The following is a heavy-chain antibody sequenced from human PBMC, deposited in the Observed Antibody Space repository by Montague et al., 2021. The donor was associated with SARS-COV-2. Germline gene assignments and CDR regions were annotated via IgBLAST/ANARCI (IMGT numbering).Heavy chain of an antibody. D-gene: IGHD3-10*01. Sequence: YLRLSCAASGFTFGDYGMSWVRQAPGKGLEWVSGINWNGGSTGYADSVKGRFTISRDNAKNSLYLQMNSLRAEDTALYYCARDLGRVWFGEPSEGMDVWGQGTTVTVSS. CDR3: ARDLGRVWFGEPSEGMDV. CDR1: GFTFGDYG. V-gene: IGHV3-20*04. J-gene: IGHJ6*02. CDR2: INWNGGST.